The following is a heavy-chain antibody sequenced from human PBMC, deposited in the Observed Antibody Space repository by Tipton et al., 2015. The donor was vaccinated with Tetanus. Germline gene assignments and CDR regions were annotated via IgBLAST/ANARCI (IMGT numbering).Heavy chain of an antibody. D-gene: IGHD3-22*01. CDR1: GYSFTSYG. CDR3: AREAINSEDRRAFDV. J-gene: IGHJ3*01. CDR2: FSPIFRRP. V-gene: IGHV1-69*01. Sequence: QVQLVQSGAEVKKPGASVKVSCTANGYSFTSYGINWVRQAPGQGLEWMGGFSPIFRRPNYAQKFQARVTIRADESTSTAYMELRSLTSADTAVYYCAREAINSEDRRAFDVWGQGTMVTVSS.